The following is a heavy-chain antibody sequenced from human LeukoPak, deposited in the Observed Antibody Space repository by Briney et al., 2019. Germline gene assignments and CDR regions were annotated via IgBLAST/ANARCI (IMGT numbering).Heavy chain of an antibody. Sequence: GGSLRLSCAASGFTFSSYWMSWVRQAPGKGLEWVANIKQDGGEKYYVDSMKGRFTISRDNAKNSLYLQMNSLRDEDTAVYYCAKSYYDFWSGYYTIWDYWGQGTLVTVSS. CDR3: AKSYYDFWSGYYTIWDY. CDR2: IKQDGGEK. J-gene: IGHJ4*02. V-gene: IGHV3-7*01. CDR1: GFTFSSYW. D-gene: IGHD3-3*01.